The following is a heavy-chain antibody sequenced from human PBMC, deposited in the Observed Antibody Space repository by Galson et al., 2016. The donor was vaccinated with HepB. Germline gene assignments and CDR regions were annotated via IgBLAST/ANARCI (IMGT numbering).Heavy chain of an antibody. J-gene: IGHJ4*02. CDR3: AKGLTTVTTEVDY. CDR1: GLIFNSYS. D-gene: IGHD4-17*01. Sequence: SLRLSCAASGLIFNSYSMNWVRQAPGKGLEWISYISSSSNSMYYADSVKGRFTISRDNFKNMLYLQMNSLRAEDTAVYYCAKGLTTVTTEVDYWGQGTLVTVSS. V-gene: IGHV3-48*01. CDR2: ISSSSNSM.